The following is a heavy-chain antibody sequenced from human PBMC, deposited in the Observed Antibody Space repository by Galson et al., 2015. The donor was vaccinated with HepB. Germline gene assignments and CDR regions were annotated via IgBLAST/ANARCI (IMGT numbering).Heavy chain of an antibody. D-gene: IGHD6-25*01. V-gene: IGHV3-48*01. J-gene: IGHJ4*02. CDR3: ARDSARYSSASFDY. Sequence: SLRLSCAASGFTFSSYSMNWVRQAPGKGLEWVSYISSSSTIYYADSVKGRFTISRDNAKNSLYLQMNSLRAEDTAVYYCARDSARYSSASFDYWGQGTLVTVSS. CDR2: ISSSSTI. CDR1: GFTFSSYS.